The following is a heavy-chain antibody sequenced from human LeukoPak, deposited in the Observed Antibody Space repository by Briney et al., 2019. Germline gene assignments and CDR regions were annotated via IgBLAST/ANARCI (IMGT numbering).Heavy chain of an antibody. D-gene: IGHD6-19*01. J-gene: IGHJ4*02. V-gene: IGHV3-7*02. CDR3: ARGGSGWY. CDR2: INQDGSEK. Sequence: GGSLRLSCAAFGFTFTKYWMSWVRLAPGKGLEWVATINQDGSEKYFVDSVKGRFTISRDNAKNSLYLQMNSLRAEDTAVYYCARGGSGWYWGQGALVTVSS. CDR1: GFTFTKYW.